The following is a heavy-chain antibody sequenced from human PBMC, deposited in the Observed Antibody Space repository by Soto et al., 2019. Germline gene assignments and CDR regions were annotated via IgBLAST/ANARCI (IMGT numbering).Heavy chain of an antibody. Sequence: GGSLRLSCAASGFTFSSYGMHWVRQAPGKGLEWVAVISYDGSNKYYADSVKGRFTISRDNSKNTVYLEMNNLRGDDSAVYYCARDHGMFLSYYYYGMDVWGQGTTVTVSS. D-gene: IGHD3-10*02. CDR2: ISYDGSNK. V-gene: IGHV3-30*03. CDR1: GFTFSSYG. CDR3: ARDHGMFLSYYYYGMDV. J-gene: IGHJ6*02.